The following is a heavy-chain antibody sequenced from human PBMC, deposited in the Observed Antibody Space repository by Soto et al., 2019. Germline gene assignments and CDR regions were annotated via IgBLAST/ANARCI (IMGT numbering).Heavy chain of an antibody. J-gene: IGHJ4*02. D-gene: IGHD5-12*01. V-gene: IGHV2-5*02. CDR3: AHKGDGYRGFKY. CDR1: GFSLSTSGVG. Sequence: QITLKESGPTLVKPTQTLTLTCTFSGFSLSTSGVGVGWIRQPPGKALEWLALIYWDDDKRYSPSLKSRLTIPKDTSKNQVVLTMTHMDTVDTATYYCAHKGDGYRGFKYWGQGTLVTVSS. CDR2: IYWDDDK.